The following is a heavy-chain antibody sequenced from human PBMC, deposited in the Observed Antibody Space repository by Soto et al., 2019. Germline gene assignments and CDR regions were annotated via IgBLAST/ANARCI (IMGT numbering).Heavy chain of an antibody. CDR3: ARGFNGDYASFDY. D-gene: IGHD4-17*01. CDR1: GGSISSYY. Sequence: SETLSLTCTVSGGSISSYYWSWIRQPPGKGLEWIGYIYYSGSTNYNPSLKSRVTISVDTSKNQFSLKLSSVTAADTAVYYCARGFNGDYASFDYWGQGTLVTSPQ. CDR2: IYYSGST. V-gene: IGHV4-59*01. J-gene: IGHJ4*02.